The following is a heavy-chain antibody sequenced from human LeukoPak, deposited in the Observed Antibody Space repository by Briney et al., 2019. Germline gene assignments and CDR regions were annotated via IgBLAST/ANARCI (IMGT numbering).Heavy chain of an antibody. V-gene: IGHV4-30-2*01. CDR3: ARGALKRMSSGTNWFDP. CDR2: IYHSGST. Sequence: SETLSLTCAVSGGSISSGGYSWSWIRQPPGKGLEWIGYIYHSGSTYYNPSLKSRVTISVDRSKNQFSLKLSSVTAADTAVYYCARGALKRMSSGTNWFDPWGQGTLVTVSS. CDR1: GGSISSGGYS. J-gene: IGHJ5*02. D-gene: IGHD6-25*01.